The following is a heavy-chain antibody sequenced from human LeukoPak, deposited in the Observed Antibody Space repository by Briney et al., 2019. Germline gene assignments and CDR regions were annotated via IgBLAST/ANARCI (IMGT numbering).Heavy chain of an antibody. J-gene: IGHJ3*02. CDR1: GYEFSSYG. V-gene: IGHV1-18*01. D-gene: IGHD3-16*02. CDR3: AKDIPRDDYVRGSYRYSRRGLDI. CDR2: ISAYNGKT. Sequence: ASVNVSCKASGYEFSSYGISWVRQAPGQGLEWMGWISAYNGKTKYAEKFQGRLTMTTETSTSTAYMELRSLTSADTAVYYCAKDIPRDDYVRGSYRYSRRGLDIWGQGTLVTASS.